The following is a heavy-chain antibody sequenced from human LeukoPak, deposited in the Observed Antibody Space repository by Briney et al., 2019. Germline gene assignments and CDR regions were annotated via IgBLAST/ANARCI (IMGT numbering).Heavy chain of an antibody. V-gene: IGHV3-48*02. CDR1: GFTFSNYN. Sequence: GGSLRLSCAASGFTFSNYNMNWVRQAPGKGLEWISYITDNSGTIYYADSVKGRFTTSRDNAKNSLYLQMNSLRDEDTAVYYCARRIVGAFPFDYWGQGTLVTVSS. CDR2: ITDNSGTI. J-gene: IGHJ4*02. D-gene: IGHD1-26*01. CDR3: ARRIVGAFPFDY.